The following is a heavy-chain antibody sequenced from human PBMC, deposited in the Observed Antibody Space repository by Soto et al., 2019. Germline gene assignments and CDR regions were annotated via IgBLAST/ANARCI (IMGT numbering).Heavy chain of an antibody. J-gene: IGHJ6*03. D-gene: IGHD3-3*01. CDR3: ARQIFSSSLYDFWSGRYYMDV. CDR2: IVYSGAT. Sequence: SETLSLTCVVFGGSFSGYYWTWIRQPPGKGLECIGEIVYSGATNVNPSLQSRVTMPVDTSTNQFSLKLSSVTAADTAVYYCARQIFSSSLYDFWSGRYYMDVWGKGTTVTVSS. V-gene: IGHV4-34*12. CDR1: GGSFSGYY.